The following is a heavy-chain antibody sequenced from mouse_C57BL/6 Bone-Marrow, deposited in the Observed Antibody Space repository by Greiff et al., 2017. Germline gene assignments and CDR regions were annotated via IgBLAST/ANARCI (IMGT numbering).Heavy chain of an antibody. CDR1: GYTFTSYW. Sequence: QVQLKESGAELVKPGASVKLSCKASGYTFTSYWMHWVKQRPGRGLEWIGRIDPNSGGTKYNEKFKSKATLTVDKPSSTAYMQLSSLTSEDSAVYYCARWRYSNYPHWYFDVWGTGTTVTVSS. CDR2: IDPNSGGT. J-gene: IGHJ1*03. D-gene: IGHD2-5*01. CDR3: ARWRYSNYPHWYFDV. V-gene: IGHV1-72*01.